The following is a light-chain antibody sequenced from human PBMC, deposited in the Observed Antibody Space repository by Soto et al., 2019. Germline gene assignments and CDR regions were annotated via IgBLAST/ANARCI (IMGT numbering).Light chain of an antibody. CDR1: QSLLLSNGYNS. Sequence: DIVLTQSPLSLPVTPGEPASISCRSSQSLLLSNGYNSLDWYLQKPGQSPQLLIYFGSNRASGVSDRFSGSGSGTDFTLKISRVEAEDVGVYYCLQARQTPYTFRQGTKLEIK. CDR3: LQARQTPYT. J-gene: IGKJ2*01. CDR2: FGS. V-gene: IGKV2-28*01.